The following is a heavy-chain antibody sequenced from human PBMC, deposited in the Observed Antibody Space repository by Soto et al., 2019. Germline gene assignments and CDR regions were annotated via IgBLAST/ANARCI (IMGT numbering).Heavy chain of an antibody. CDR1: GFTFSSYA. CDR2: ISGSGGST. J-gene: IGHJ4*02. D-gene: IGHD3-10*01. Sequence: EVQLLESGGGLVQPGGSLRLSCAASGFTFSSYAMSWVRQAPGKGLEWVSAISGSGGSTYYADSVKGRFTISRDNSKNTLYLQMNSLRAEDTAVYYCAKDLAYYYGSGRYFSDYWGQGTLVTVSS. V-gene: IGHV3-23*01. CDR3: AKDLAYYYGSGRYFSDY.